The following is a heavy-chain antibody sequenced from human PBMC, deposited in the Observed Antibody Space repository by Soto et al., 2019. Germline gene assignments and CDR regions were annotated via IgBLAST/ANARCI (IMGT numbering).Heavy chain of an antibody. Sequence: EVQLVESGGGLVQPGGSLRLSGAASGFTLSNYWMHWPRQAPGKGLVWVSRISSDGSSTNYADSVKGRFTISRDNAKNTLHLQMNSLRAEDTAVYYCARVPYCSSSSCYSYFDSWGQGTLVTVSS. CDR2: ISSDGSST. CDR3: ARVPYCSSSSCYSYFDS. V-gene: IGHV3-74*01. D-gene: IGHD2-2*01. CDR1: GFTLSNYW. J-gene: IGHJ4*02.